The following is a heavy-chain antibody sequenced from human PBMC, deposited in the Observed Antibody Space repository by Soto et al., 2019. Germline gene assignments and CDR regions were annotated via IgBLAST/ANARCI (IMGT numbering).Heavy chain of an antibody. J-gene: IGHJ3*02. V-gene: IGHV3-23*01. CDR2: ISYRVDKT. CDR3: ARRARTATTNWGAFDI. CDR1: GFTFSDYV. D-gene: IGHD1-7*01. Sequence: GGSLRLSCAASGFTFSDYVMNWVRQAPGKGLEWVSTISYRVDKTFYADSVKGRFTISRDNSRDTLFLQMNSLRADDAAVYYCARRARTATTNWGAFDIWGQGTVVTVSS.